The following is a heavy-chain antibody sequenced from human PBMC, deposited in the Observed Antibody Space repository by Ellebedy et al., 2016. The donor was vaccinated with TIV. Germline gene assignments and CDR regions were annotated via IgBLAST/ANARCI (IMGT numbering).Heavy chain of an antibody. V-gene: IGHV1-18*04. D-gene: IGHD3-3*01. CDR1: GYTFTSYY. Sequence: ASVKVSCXASGYTFTSYYMHWVRQAPGQGLEWMGWISAYNGNTNYAQKLQGRVTMTTDTSTSTAYMELRSLRSDDTAVYYCARRIYDLDYWGQGTLVTVSS. J-gene: IGHJ4*02. CDR3: ARRIYDLDY. CDR2: ISAYNGNT.